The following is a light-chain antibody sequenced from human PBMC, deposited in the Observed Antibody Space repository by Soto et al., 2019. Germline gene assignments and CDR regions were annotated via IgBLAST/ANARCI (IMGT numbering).Light chain of an antibody. V-gene: IGKV1-5*03. CDR1: QSIRSW. CDR3: QQYNAYST. CDR2: QAS. J-gene: IGKJ2*01. Sequence: DIPMTQSPSTLSASVGDRVTITCRASQSIRSWLAWYQQKPGKAPKLLIYQASTLGSGVPSRFSGSGSGTEFTLTISSLQPDDFAPYYCQQYNAYSTFGQGTKLEI.